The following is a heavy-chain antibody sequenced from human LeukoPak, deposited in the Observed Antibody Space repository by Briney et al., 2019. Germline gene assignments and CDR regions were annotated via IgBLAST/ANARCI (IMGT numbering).Heavy chain of an antibody. Sequence: GGSLRLSCAASGFTFSSYGMHWVRQAPGKGLEWVAVIWYDGSNKYYADSVKGRFTISRDNCKNTLYLQMNSLRAEDTAVYYCARDRYYDSSGYFDYWGQGTLVTVSS. V-gene: IGHV3-33*01. CDR1: GFTFSSYG. CDR3: ARDRYYDSSGYFDY. CDR2: IWYDGSNK. J-gene: IGHJ4*02. D-gene: IGHD3-22*01.